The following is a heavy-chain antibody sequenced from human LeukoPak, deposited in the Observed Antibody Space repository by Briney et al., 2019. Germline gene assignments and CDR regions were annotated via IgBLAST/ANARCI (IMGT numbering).Heavy chain of an antibody. CDR2: SRSKPNSCNL. V-gene: IGHV3-72*01. CDR3: VRVTTTVSGWYHFDY. CDR1: GFSLSDRH. D-gene: IGHD6-13*01. Sequence: GGSLRLSCAVSGFSLSDRHMDWLRQAPGKRLEWVGRSPSRSKPNSCNLEFAASVEGRFTMSRDESKNLVYLQMNSLKIEDTAVYYCVRVTTTVSGWYHFDYWGQGAQVTVSS. J-gene: IGHJ4*02.